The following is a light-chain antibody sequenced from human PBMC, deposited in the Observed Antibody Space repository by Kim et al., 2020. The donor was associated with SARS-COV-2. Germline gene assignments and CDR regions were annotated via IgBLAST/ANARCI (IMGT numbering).Light chain of an antibody. Sequence: SVSPGERVTLSCRATEKIYNNLAWFQQKPGQAPRLLIDAASTRATGVPARFSGSGSGTEFTLTINSLQPEDFAVYYCQQYNQWSYTFGQGTKLEIK. J-gene: IGKJ2*01. V-gene: IGKV3-15*01. CDR3: QQYNQWSYT. CDR2: AAS. CDR1: EKIYNN.